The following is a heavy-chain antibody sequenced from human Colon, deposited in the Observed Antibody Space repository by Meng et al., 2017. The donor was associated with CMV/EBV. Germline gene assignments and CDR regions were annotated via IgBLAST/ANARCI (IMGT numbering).Heavy chain of an antibody. V-gene: IGHV4-61*01. J-gene: IGHJ4*02. CDR1: GSVKMRRDH. D-gene: IGHD2-21*02. CDR2: VYYAGST. CDR3: ARGKTMYGVTYYFDS. Sequence: GSVKMRRDHWSWMRQPSGKGLGWIGHVYYAGSTNYNPTLRGRVTMSMDTSKNQFSLMLNSVTAADTAVYYCARGKTMYGVTYYFDSWGLGTLVTVSS.